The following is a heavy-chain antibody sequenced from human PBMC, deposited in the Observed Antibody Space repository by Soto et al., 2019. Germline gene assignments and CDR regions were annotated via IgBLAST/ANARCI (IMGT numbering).Heavy chain of an antibody. CDR2: IIPILGIA. CDR3: ASRYDSSDY. V-gene: IGHV1-69*02. D-gene: IGHD3-22*01. CDR1: GGTFSSYT. J-gene: IGHJ4*02. Sequence: QVQLVQSGAEVKKPGSSVKVSCKASGGTFSSYTISWVRQAPGQGLEWMGRIIPILGIANYVQKFQGTVTITADKSTSTAYMELSSLRSEDTAVYYCASRYDSSDYWGQGTLVTVSS.